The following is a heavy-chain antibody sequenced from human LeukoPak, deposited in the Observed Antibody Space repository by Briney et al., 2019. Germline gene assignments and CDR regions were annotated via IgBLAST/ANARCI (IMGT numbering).Heavy chain of an antibody. CDR1: GGSISSSSYY. Sequence: SETLSLTCTVSGGSISSSSYYWGWLRQPPGKGLEWIGSIYYSGSTYYNPYLKSRVTISVDTSKNQFSLKLSSVTAADTAVYYCARVRRCSSTGKPDWFDPRGQGTLVTVSS. V-gene: IGHV4-39*07. J-gene: IGHJ5*02. D-gene: IGHD2-2*01. CDR2: IYYSGST. CDR3: ARVRRCSSTGKPDWFDP.